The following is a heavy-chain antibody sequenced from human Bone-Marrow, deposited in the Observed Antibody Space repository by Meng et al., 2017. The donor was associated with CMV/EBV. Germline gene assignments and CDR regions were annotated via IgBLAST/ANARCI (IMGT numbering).Heavy chain of an antibody. V-gene: IGHV4-59*01. D-gene: IGHD3-10*01. J-gene: IGHJ6*02. CDR1: GGSISTYY. Sequence: GSLRLSCTVSGGSISTYYWNWLRQTPGKGLEWIAYISNSGSTSYNPSLKSRVTISVDTSKNQFSVKLSSVTAADTAVYYCARFNMDVEGYYGIDVWGQGTTVAVSS. CDR2: ISNSGST. CDR3: ARFNMDVEGYYGIDV.